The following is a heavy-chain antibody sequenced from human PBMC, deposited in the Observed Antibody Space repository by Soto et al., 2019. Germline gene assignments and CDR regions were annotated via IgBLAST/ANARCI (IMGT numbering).Heavy chain of an antibody. CDR2: IKSKTEGGTT. CDR3: TTGIAAADY. CDR1: GFTFSNAW. D-gene: IGHD6-13*01. V-gene: IGHV3-15*01. Sequence: EVQLVESGGGLVKPGGALRLSCAAPGFTFSNAWMSWVRQAPGKGLEWVGRIKSKTEGGTTDYAAPVKGRFTISRDDSKNTLYLQMNSLKTEDTAVYYCTTGIAAADYWGQGTLVTVSS. J-gene: IGHJ4*02.